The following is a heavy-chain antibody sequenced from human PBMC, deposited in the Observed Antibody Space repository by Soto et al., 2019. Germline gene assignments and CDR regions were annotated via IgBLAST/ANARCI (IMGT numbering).Heavy chain of an antibody. Sequence: PSQTLSLTCVISGDSVSSNSAAWNWIRQSPSRGLEWLGRTYYRSRWYNDYAVSVRSRITVNADTSKNQFSLHLNSVTPEDTAVYYGAGTSSLQWYYMDVWDKRTTVTVSS. D-gene: IGHD1-7*01. V-gene: IGHV6-1*01. CDR2: TYYRSRWYN. J-gene: IGHJ6*03. CDR1: GDSVSSNSAA. CDR3: AGTSSLQWYYMDV.